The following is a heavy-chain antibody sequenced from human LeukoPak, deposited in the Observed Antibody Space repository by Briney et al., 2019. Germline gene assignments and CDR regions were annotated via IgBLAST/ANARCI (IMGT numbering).Heavy chain of an antibody. CDR3: ARTEQLPGGFDY. CDR2: IYHSGST. J-gene: IGHJ4*02. V-gene: IGHV4-38-2*01. D-gene: IGHD1-14*01. CDR1: GYSISSGYY. Sequence: SETLSLTCAVSGYSISSGYYWGWIRQPPGKGLEWIGSIYHSGSTYYNPSLKSRVTISVDTSKNQFSLKLSSVTAADTAVYYCARTEQLPGGFDYWGQGTLVTVSS.